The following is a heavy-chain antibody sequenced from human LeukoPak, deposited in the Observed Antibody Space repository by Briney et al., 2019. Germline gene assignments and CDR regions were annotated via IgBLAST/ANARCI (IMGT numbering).Heavy chain of an antibody. CDR3: ARVSVSYGDAFDI. CDR2: IIPIFGTA. V-gene: IGHV1-69*05. D-gene: IGHD1-26*01. CDR1: GGTFSSYA. J-gene: IGHJ3*02. Sequence: GASVKVSCKASGGTFSSYAISWVRQAPGQGLEWMGRIIPIFGTANYAQKFQGRVTITTDESTSAAYMELSSLRSEDTAVYYCARVSVSYGDAFDIWGQGTMVTVSS.